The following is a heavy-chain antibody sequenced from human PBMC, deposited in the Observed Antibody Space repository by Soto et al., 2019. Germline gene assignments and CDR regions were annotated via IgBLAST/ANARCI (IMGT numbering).Heavy chain of an antibody. CDR2: IYYSGST. V-gene: IGHV4-59*01. J-gene: IGHJ5*02. CDR3: ARELRDYGDYALVT. Sequence: QVQLQESGPGLVKPSETLSLTCTVSGGSISSYYWSWIRQPPGKGLEWIGYIYYSGSTNYNPSLKSRVTISVDTSKNQFSLKLSSVTAADTAVYYCARELRDYGDYALVTWGQGTLVTVSS. D-gene: IGHD4-17*01. CDR1: GGSISSYY.